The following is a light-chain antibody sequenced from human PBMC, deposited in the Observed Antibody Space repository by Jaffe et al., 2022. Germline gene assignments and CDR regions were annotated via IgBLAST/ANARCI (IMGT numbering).Light chain of an antibody. Sequence: QSALTQPASVSGSPGQSITISCTGTSSDVGGYNYVSWYQQHPGKAPKLMIYEVSDRPSGISNRFSGSKSGNTASLTISGLQAEDDGDYYCSSYTSTSTLVFGTGTKVTVL. V-gene: IGLV2-14*01. CDR2: EVS. CDR3: SSYTSTSTLV. J-gene: IGLJ1*01. CDR1: SSDVGGYNY.